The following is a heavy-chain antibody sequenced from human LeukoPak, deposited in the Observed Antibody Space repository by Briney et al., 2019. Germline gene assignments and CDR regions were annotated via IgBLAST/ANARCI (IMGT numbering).Heavy chain of an antibody. D-gene: IGHD3-22*01. Sequence: GASVKVSCKASGGTFSSYTISWVRQAPGQGLEWMGRIIPILGIANYAQKFQGRVTITADKSTSTAYMGLSSLRSEDTAVYYCARDSGDSSGYYLAGGGPFDYWGQGTLVTVSS. J-gene: IGHJ4*02. V-gene: IGHV1-69*04. CDR1: GGTFSSYT. CDR3: ARDSGDSSGYYLAGGGPFDY. CDR2: IIPILGIA.